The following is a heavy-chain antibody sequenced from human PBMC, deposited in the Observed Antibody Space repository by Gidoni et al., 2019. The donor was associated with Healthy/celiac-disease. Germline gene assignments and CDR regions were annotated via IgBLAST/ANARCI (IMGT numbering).Heavy chain of an antibody. D-gene: IGHD3-3*01. CDR1: GGSFSGYY. CDR2: INHSGST. V-gene: IGHV4-34*01. Sequence: QVQLQQRGAGLLTPSETLSLTCAVYGGSFSGYYWSWIRQPPGKGLEWIGEINHSGSTNYNPSLKSRVTISVDTSKNQFALKLSSVTAADTAVYYCARAIKSGRVNYWGQGTLVTVSS. CDR3: ARAIKSGRVNY. J-gene: IGHJ4*02.